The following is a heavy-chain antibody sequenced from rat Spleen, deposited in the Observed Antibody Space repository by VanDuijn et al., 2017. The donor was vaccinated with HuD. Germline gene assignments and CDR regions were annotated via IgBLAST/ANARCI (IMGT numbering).Heavy chain of an antibody. CDR2: ISNARGIT. D-gene: IGHD2-5*01. V-gene: IGHV5-25*01. CDR1: GFTFSNYG. CDR3: VRQGYLRDWYFDF. J-gene: IGHJ1*01. Sequence: EVQLVESGGGLLQPGRSMKLSCAASGFTFSNYGMAWVRQAPGKGLEWVASISNARGITYYPDSVKGRFTISRDIANSTLYLEMDSLRSEDMATYYCVRQGYLRDWYFDFWGPGTMVTVSS.